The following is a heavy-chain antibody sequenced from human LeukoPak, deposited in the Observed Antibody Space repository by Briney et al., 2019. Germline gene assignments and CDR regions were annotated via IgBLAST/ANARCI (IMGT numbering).Heavy chain of an antibody. J-gene: IGHJ6*04. CDR2: IHYSETT. D-gene: IGHD3-10*01. Sequence: SETLSLTCTVSGGSISSSNYYWGWIRQPPGKGLEWIASIHYSETTYYNPSLKSRVTISVDTSKNHFSLKLSSVTAADTAVYYCAREDYYGSGISGDVWGKGTTVTISS. CDR1: GGSISSSNYY. CDR3: AREDYYGSGISGDV. V-gene: IGHV4-39*02.